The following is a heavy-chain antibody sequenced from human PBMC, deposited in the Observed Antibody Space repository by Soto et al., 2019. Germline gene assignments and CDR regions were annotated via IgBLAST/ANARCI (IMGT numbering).Heavy chain of an antibody. CDR1: GFTFSSYA. Sequence: GGSLRLSCAASGFTFSSYAMSWVRQAPGKGLEWVSAISGSGGSTYYADSVKGRFTISRDKSKNTLYLQMNSLRAEDTAVYYCARLGIVVVPAAMPSGIFDYWGQGTLVTVSS. CDR2: ISGSGGST. J-gene: IGHJ4*02. D-gene: IGHD2-2*01. CDR3: ARLGIVVVPAAMPSGIFDY. V-gene: IGHV3-23*01.